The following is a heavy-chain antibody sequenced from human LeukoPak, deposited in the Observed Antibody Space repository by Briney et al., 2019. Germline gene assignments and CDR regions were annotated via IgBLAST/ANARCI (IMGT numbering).Heavy chain of an antibody. CDR3: ARQLRYFGNFDY. Sequence: SETLSLTCTVSGGSLSDYYWSWIRQPPGKGLEWVGYIYYSGSTNYNPSLKSRVTISVDTSKNQFSLKLTSVTAADTAVFYCARQLRYFGNFDYWGQGILVTVSS. CDR1: GGSLSDYY. V-gene: IGHV4-59*01. D-gene: IGHD3-9*01. J-gene: IGHJ4*02. CDR2: IYYSGST.